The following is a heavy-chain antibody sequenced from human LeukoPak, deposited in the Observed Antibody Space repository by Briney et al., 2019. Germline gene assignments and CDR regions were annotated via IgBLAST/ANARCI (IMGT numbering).Heavy chain of an antibody. V-gene: IGHV1-46*01. CDR1: GYTFTSYY. J-gene: IGHJ5*02. CDR2: IGPSGGTT. Sequence: APVKVSCKASGYTFTSYYMHWVRQAPGQGLEWMGVIGPSGGTTSYAQKFQGRVTLTRDTSTSTVYMELSSLRSEDTAVYYCARDSDGPWDPWGQGTLVTVSS. CDR3: ARDSDGPWDP.